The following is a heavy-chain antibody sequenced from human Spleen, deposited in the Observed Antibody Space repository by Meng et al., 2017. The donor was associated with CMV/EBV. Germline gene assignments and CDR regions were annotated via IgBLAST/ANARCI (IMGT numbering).Heavy chain of an antibody. CDR3: AKDTGYYGSGSADY. CDR1: GFTFSRYG. Sequence: ASGFTFSRYGMHWVRQAPGKGLEWVAVIWYDGSNKYYADSVKGRFTISRDNSKNTLYLQMNSVRVEDTAVYYCAKDTGYYGSGSADYWGQGTLVTVSS. D-gene: IGHD3-10*01. J-gene: IGHJ4*02. V-gene: IGHV3-33*06. CDR2: IWYDGSNK.